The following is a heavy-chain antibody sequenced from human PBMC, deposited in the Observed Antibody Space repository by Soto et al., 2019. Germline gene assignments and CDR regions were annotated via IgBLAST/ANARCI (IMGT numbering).Heavy chain of an antibody. CDR1: GFPFSFYG. Sequence: LRLSCAVSGFPFSFYGFHWVRQSPGKGLEWLGVIVSDGSAIYHADSLEGRFFISRDSSKDILYLQMNSLRVEDTAVYYCARDDAFDNENGFDMWGQGTMVTVSS. CDR3: ARDDAFDNENGFDM. CDR2: IVSDGSAI. V-gene: IGHV3-33*01. J-gene: IGHJ3*02. D-gene: IGHD3-3*02.